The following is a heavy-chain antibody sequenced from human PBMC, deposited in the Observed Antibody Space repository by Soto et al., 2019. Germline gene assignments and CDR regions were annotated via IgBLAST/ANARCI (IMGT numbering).Heavy chain of an antibody. CDR3: ARQYYYGMDA. Sequence: AGGSLRLSCAASGFTLSSYAMHWVRQAPGKGLEWVAVISYDGSNKHYADSVKGRFTISRDNSKSTLYLQMNSLRTEDTAVYYCARQYYYGMDAWGQGTTVTVSS. CDR1: GFTLSSYA. V-gene: IGHV3-30-3*01. CDR2: ISYDGSNK. J-gene: IGHJ6*02.